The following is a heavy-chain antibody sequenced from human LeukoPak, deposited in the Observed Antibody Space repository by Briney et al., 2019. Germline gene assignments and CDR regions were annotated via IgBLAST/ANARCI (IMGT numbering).Heavy chain of an antibody. D-gene: IGHD1-26*01. V-gene: IGHV3-23*01. J-gene: IGHJ4*02. CDR2: ISGSGDYT. Sequence: GGTLRLSCAASGFTFSSHAMSWVRQAPGKGLEWVSTISGSGDYTYYADSVKGRFTISRDNARNSLYLQMNSLRAEDTALYYCARDYFGSPSALDYWGQGTLVTVSS. CDR3: ARDYFGSPSALDY. CDR1: GFTFSSHA.